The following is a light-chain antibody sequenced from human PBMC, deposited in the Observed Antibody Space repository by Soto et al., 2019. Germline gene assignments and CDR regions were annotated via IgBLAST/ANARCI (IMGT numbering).Light chain of an antibody. Sequence: EIVLTQSPGTLSLSPGEGATLSCRASQSVSSSYLAWYQQKPGQAPRLLIYSASSRATGIPDRFSGSGSGTDFTLTISRLEPEDFAVYYCHQYGSSPCTFGQGTQLEIK. J-gene: IGKJ2*02. CDR3: HQYGSSPCT. CDR1: QSVSSSY. CDR2: SAS. V-gene: IGKV3-20*01.